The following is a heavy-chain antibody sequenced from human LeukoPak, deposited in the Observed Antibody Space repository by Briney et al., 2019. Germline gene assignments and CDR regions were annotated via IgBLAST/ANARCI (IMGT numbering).Heavy chain of an antibody. D-gene: IGHD6-13*01. CDR2: ISDSGRTT. Sequence: GGSLRLSCVVSGLTFSNFKMNWVRQAPGKGLEWVSYISDSGRTTFYADSVKGRFTISRDNAKNTLYLQMNSLRAEDTAVYYCAKEGIAAARDAFDIWGQGTMVTVSS. J-gene: IGHJ3*02. V-gene: IGHV3-48*03. CDR1: GLTFSNFK. CDR3: AKEGIAAARDAFDI.